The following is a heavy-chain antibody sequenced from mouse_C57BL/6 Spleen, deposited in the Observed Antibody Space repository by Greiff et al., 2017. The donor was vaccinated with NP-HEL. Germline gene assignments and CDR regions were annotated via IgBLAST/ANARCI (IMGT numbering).Heavy chain of an antibody. Sequence: QVQLQQSGAELARPGASVKMSCKASGYTFTSYTMHWVQQRPGQGLEWIGYINPSSGYTKYNQKFKDKATLTADKSSSTAYMQLSSLTSEDSAVYYCARNYGSSFYWYFDVWGTGTTVTVSS. CDR3: ARNYGSSFYWYFDV. J-gene: IGHJ1*03. CDR1: GYTFTSYT. V-gene: IGHV1-4*01. D-gene: IGHD1-1*01. CDR2: INPSSGYT.